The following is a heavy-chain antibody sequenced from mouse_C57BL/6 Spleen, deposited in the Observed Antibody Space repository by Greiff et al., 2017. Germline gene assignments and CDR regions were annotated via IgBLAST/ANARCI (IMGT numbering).Heavy chain of an antibody. CDR2: FHPYNDDT. CDR3: ARRNPFRDYGSPYYFDY. CDR1: GYTFTTYP. J-gene: IGHJ2*01. Sequence: QVQLQQSGAELVKPGASVKMSCKASGYTFTTYPIEWMKQNHGKSLEWIGNFHPYNDDTKYNEKFKGKATLTVEKSSSTVYLELSRLTSDDSAVYYCARRNPFRDYGSPYYFDYWGKGTTLTVSS. D-gene: IGHD1-1*01. V-gene: IGHV1-47*01.